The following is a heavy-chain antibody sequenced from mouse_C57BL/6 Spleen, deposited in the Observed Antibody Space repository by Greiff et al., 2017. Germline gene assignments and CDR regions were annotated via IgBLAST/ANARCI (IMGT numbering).Heavy chain of an antibody. J-gene: IGHJ3*01. D-gene: IGHD2-12*01. CDR3: ARPCDDGGFAY. CDR1: GFTFSDYG. CDR2: ISSGSSTI. V-gene: IGHV5-17*01. Sequence: EVQRVESGGGLVKPGGSLKLSCAASGFTFSDYGMHWVRQAPEKGLEWVAYISSGSSTIYYADTVKGRFTISRDNAKTTLFLQMTSLRSEDTAMYYCARPCDDGGFAYWGQGTLVTVSA.